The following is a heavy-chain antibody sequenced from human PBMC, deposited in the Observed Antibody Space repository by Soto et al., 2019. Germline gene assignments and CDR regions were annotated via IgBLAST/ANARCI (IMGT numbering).Heavy chain of an antibody. CDR2: IIPIHGIT. CDR3: ARGLKGDSDAFDI. CDR1: GVAFNSYS. D-gene: IGHD2-21*02. J-gene: IGHJ3*02. V-gene: IGHV1-69*04. Sequence: VKLCWKASGVAFNSYSIWWARQDPGKGLEWMGWIIPIHGITNYAQKLQGRVTLTTDTSTNTAYMELRSLRSDDTAVYYCARGLKGDSDAFDIWGQGTMVTVSS.